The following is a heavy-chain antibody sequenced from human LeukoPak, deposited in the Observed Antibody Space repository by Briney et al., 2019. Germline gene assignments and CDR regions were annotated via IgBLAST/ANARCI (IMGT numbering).Heavy chain of an antibody. Sequence: GASVKVSCKVSGYTLTELSMHWVRQAPGKGLEWMGGFDPEDGETIYAQKFQGRVTMTEDTSTDTAYMELSSLRSEDTAVYYCARRLTYYDFWSGYYYYFDYWGQGTLVTVSS. CDR3: ARRLTYYDFWSGYYYYFDY. D-gene: IGHD3-3*01. CDR1: GYTLTELS. V-gene: IGHV1-24*01. CDR2: FDPEDGET. J-gene: IGHJ4*02.